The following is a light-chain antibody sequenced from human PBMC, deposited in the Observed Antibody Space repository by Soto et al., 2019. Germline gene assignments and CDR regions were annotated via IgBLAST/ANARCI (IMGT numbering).Light chain of an antibody. V-gene: IGLV2-8*01. CDR2: EVF. CDR1: SSDVGGYNY. Sequence: QSALTQPPSASGSPGQSVTISCTGTSSDVGGYNYVSWYQQHPGKAPKLMIYEVFKRPSGVPDRFSGSKSGNTASLTVSGLQAEDEAEYYSSSYAGSNNSDVFGTGTKLTVL. J-gene: IGLJ1*01. CDR3: SSYAGSNNSDV.